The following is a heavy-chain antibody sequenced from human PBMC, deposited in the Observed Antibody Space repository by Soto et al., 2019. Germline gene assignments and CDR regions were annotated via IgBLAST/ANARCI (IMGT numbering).Heavy chain of an antibody. Sequence: ASVKVYCKASGYTFTGYYMHWVRQAPGQGLEWMGWINPNSGGTNYAQKFQGWVTMTRDTSISTAYMELSRLRSDDTAVYYCARDRISGYDSDWFDPWGQGTLVTVSS. J-gene: IGHJ5*02. V-gene: IGHV1-2*04. CDR2: INPNSGGT. D-gene: IGHD5-12*01. CDR1: GYTFTGYY. CDR3: ARDRISGYDSDWFDP.